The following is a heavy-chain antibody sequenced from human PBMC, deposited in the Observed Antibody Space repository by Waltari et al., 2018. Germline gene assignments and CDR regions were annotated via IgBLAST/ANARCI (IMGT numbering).Heavy chain of an antibody. CDR1: GYTFTGYY. CDR2: INPNRGGT. Sequence: QVQLVQSGAEVKKPGASVKVSCKASGYTFTGYYMHWVRQAPGQGLEWMGWINPNRGGTNYAQKFQGRVTMTRDTSISTAYMELSRLRSDDTAVYYCARGFALWDRSGYDAFDIWGQGTMVTVSS. D-gene: IGHD6-19*01. V-gene: IGHV1-2*02. J-gene: IGHJ3*02. CDR3: ARGFALWDRSGYDAFDI.